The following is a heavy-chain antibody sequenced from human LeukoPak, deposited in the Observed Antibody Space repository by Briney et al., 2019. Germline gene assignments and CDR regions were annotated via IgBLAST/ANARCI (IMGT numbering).Heavy chain of an antibody. CDR2: IRSIANSYAT. CDR3: TRGHGSGYQDY. Sequence: GGSLKLSCAASGFTFSGSAMHWVRQASGKGLEWVGRIRSIANSYATAYAASVKGRFTISRDDSKNAAYLQMNSLKTEDTAVYYCTRGHGSGYQDYWGQGTLVTVSS. D-gene: IGHD3-22*01. V-gene: IGHV3-73*01. J-gene: IGHJ4*02. CDR1: GFTFSGSA.